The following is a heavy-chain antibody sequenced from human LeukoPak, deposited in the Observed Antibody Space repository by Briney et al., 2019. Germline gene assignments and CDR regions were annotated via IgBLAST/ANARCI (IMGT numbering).Heavy chain of an antibody. J-gene: IGHJ2*01. CDR1: GGSIRSYY. CDR3: ARDDWYFDL. CDR2: IYYSGST. Sequence: SETLSLTCTVSGGSIRSYYWSWIRQPPGKGLEWIGYIYYSGSTNYNPSLKSRVTISVDTSKNQFSLKLSSVTAADTAVYYCARDDWYFDLWGRGTLVTVSS. V-gene: IGHV4-59*01.